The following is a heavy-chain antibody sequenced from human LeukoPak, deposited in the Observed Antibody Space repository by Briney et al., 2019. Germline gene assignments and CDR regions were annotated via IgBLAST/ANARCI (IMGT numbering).Heavy chain of an antibody. Sequence: ASVKVSCKASGYTFTDYYMHWVRQAPGQGLEWMGWINPNSGGTNYAQKFQGRVTMTRDTSISTAYMELSRLTSDDTAVFYCARIGYRAPYSIGYWGQGTLVTVSS. CDR3: ARIGYRAPYSIGY. D-gene: IGHD6-13*01. CDR2: INPNSGGT. V-gene: IGHV1-2*02. J-gene: IGHJ4*02. CDR1: GYTFTDYY.